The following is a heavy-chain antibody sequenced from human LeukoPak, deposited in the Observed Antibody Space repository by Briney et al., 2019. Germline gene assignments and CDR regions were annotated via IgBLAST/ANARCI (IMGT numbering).Heavy chain of an antibody. CDR1: GYSFTSYW. D-gene: IGHD3-10*01. Sequence: GESLKISCKGSGYSFTSYWIGWVRQVPGKGLEWMGIIYPGDSDTRYSPSFQGQVTISADKSISTAYLQWSSLKASDTAMYYCAREYYYGSGSYPDAFDIWGQGTMVTVSS. V-gene: IGHV5-51*01. J-gene: IGHJ3*02. CDR3: AREYYYGSGSYPDAFDI. CDR2: IYPGDSDT.